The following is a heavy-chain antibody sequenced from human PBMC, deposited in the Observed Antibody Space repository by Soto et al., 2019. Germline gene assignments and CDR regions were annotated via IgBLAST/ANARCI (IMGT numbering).Heavy chain of an antibody. V-gene: IGHV3-33*06. D-gene: IGHD3-10*01. CDR1: GFSFSRYG. CDR2: IWYDGSNK. CDR3: AKTYYYGSASYFPFHS. Sequence: PGGSLRLSCAASGFSFSRYGMHWVRQAPGKGLEWVAVIWYDGSNKYYADSVKGRFTISRDNSRNTLFLQMNSLRAEDTAVYYCAKTYYYGSASYFPFHSWGQGTLVTVPS. J-gene: IGHJ4*02.